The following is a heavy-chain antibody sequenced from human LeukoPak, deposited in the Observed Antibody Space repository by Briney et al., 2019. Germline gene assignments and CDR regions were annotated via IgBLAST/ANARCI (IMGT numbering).Heavy chain of an antibody. CDR2: IIPILGIA. V-gene: IGHV1-69*02. D-gene: IGHD4-23*01. CDR1: RGTFSSYT. J-gene: IGHJ4*02. CDR3: ALTTVVTRIDY. Sequence: ASVKVSCKASRGTFSSYTISWVRQAPGQGLEWMGRIIPILGIANYAQKFQGRVTITADKSTSTAYMEPSSLRSEDTAVYYCALTTVVTRIDYWGQGTLVTVSS.